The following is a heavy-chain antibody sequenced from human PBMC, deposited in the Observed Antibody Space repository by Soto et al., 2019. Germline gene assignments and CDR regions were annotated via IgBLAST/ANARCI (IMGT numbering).Heavy chain of an antibody. V-gene: IGHV4-30-2*01. CDR3: ARSQDIVLVPVPLQARWLDP. CDR2: IYHSGGT. CDR1: GGSISSGGYS. D-gene: IGHD2-2*01. Sequence: PSETLSLTCAVSGGSISSGGYSWSWIRQPPGKGLEWIGYIYHSGGTYYNPSLKSRVTISVDRSKNQFSLKLSSVTAADTAVYYCARSQDIVLVPVPLQARWLDPRCQGTLGTGFS. J-gene: IGHJ5*02.